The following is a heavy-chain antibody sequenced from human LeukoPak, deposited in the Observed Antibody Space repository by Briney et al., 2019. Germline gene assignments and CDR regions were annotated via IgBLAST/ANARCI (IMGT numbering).Heavy chain of an antibody. J-gene: IGHJ3*02. V-gene: IGHV4-59*01. Sequence: SETLSLTCTVSGGSISSYYWSWIRQPPGKGLEWIGYIYYSGSTNYNPSLKSRVTISVDTSKNQFSLKLSSVTAADTAVYFCARDLSVNAFDIWGQGTLVTVSS. CDR2: IYYSGST. CDR3: ARDLSVNAFDI. D-gene: IGHD2/OR15-2a*01. CDR1: GGSISSYY.